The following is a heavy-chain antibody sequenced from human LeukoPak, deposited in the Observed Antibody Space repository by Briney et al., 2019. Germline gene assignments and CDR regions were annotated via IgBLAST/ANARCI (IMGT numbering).Heavy chain of an antibody. Sequence: GGSLRLSCAASGFTFSSYAMSWVRQAPGKGLEWVSAISGSGGSTYYADSVKGRFTISRDNSKNTLYLQMTSLRAEDTAVYYCAKSVCSGGSCYYRHFDYWGQGTLVTVSS. J-gene: IGHJ4*02. D-gene: IGHD2-15*01. CDR1: GFTFSSYA. CDR3: AKSVCSGGSCYYRHFDY. CDR2: ISGSGGST. V-gene: IGHV3-23*01.